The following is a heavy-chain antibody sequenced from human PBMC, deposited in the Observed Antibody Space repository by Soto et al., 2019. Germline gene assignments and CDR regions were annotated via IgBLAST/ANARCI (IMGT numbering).Heavy chain of an antibody. D-gene: IGHD3-16*01. Sequence: EVQLVESGGGLVQPGGSLRLSCAASGFTFSDYNMIWVRQAPGKGLQWVSYIDIFSATIYYADSVRGRFTISRDNAKNSLYLQMNSRRDVDTAVYYCARDGVAEIDYWGQGTLVTVSS. J-gene: IGHJ4*02. CDR3: ARDGVAEIDY. CDR2: IDIFSATI. CDR1: GFTFSDYN. V-gene: IGHV3-48*02.